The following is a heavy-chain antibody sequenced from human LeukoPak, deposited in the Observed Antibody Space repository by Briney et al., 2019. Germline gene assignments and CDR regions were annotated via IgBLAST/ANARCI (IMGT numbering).Heavy chain of an antibody. Sequence: SETLSLTCTVSGGSISSYYWSWIRQQPGEGLEGIGYIYHSGSTYYNPSLKSRFTISVDRSKNQFSLKLSSVTAADTAVYYCARFIAAAPRYFDYWGQGTLVTVSS. D-gene: IGHD6-13*01. J-gene: IGHJ4*02. CDR3: ARFIAAAPRYFDY. CDR1: GGSISSYY. V-gene: IGHV4-59*12. CDR2: IYHSGST.